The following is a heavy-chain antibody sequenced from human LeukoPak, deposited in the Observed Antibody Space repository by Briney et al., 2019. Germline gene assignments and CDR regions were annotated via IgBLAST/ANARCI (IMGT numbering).Heavy chain of an antibody. J-gene: IGHJ4*02. Sequence: SETLSLTCAVSGGFISSGGYSWSWIRQPPGKGLEWIGYIYHSERTYYNPSLKSRVTISVDRSKNQFSLKLSSVTAADTAVYYCARDLGSYLGFGYWSQGTLVTVSS. V-gene: IGHV4-30-2*01. CDR3: ARDLGSYLGFGY. CDR2: IYHSERT. CDR1: GGFISSGGYS. D-gene: IGHD1-26*01.